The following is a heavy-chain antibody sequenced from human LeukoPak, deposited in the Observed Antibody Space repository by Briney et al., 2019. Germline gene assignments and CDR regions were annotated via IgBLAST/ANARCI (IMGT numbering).Heavy chain of an antibody. CDR3: ARASSTPGSGYYPFDY. CDR2: TYYTGIT. V-gene: IGHV4-59*01. Sequence: SETLSLTCIVSGGSINNYYWSWVRQSPGRGLEWIGYTYYTGITNYNPSLRSRVILSVDTSKNQFSLKLRSVTAADTAVYFCARASSTPGSGYYPFDYWGQGTLVTVSS. D-gene: IGHD3-3*01. CDR1: GGSINNYY. J-gene: IGHJ4*02.